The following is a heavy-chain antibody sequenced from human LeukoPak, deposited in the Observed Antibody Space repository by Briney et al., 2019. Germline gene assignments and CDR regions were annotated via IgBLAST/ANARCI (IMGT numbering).Heavy chain of an antibody. CDR1: GGSISSSYW. Sequence: ETLSXXCAVSGGSISSSYWWSWVRPPPGKGLEWIGEFFHSGSTNYNPSLKSRVTISVDKSRNQFSLRLSSVTAADTAVYYXXXXXXXXXXXXSCFGFHYSYYMDVWGKGTTVTISS. CDR2: FFHSGST. J-gene: IGHJ6*03. D-gene: IGHD3-16*01. V-gene: IGHV4-4*02. CDR3: XXXXXXXXXXXSCFGFHYSYYMDV.